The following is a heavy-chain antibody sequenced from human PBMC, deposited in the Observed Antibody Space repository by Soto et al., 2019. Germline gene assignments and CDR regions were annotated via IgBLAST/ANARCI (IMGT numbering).Heavy chain of an antibody. CDR2: VYHSGST. CDR1: GGSIISSNW. CDR3: ARRDWSGTTSHFYFDY. V-gene: IGHV4-4*02. D-gene: IGHD4-17*01. Sequence: SETLSLTCAVSGGSIISSNWWNWVRQPPGKGLEWIGEVYHSGSTTYKPSLGSRVTISVDKSKNQFSLKLSSVTAADTAIYYCARRDWSGTTSHFYFDYWGQGALVTVSS. J-gene: IGHJ4*02.